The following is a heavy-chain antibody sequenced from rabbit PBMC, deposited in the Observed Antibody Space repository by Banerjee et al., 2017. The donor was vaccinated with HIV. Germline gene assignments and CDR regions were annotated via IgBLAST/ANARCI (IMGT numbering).Heavy chain of an antibody. Sequence: QEQLEESGGDLVKPEGSLTLTCTASGFSFNVTYWICWVRQAPGKGLEWIGCIYADSSGGTHYASWAKGRFTISKTSSTTVTLQMTSLTAADTATYFCARWCDTGTIYAFKLWGQGTLVTVS. J-gene: IGHJ4*01. CDR1: GFSFNVTYW. V-gene: IGHV1S45*01. CDR3: ARWCDTGTIYAFKL. CDR2: IYADSSGGT. D-gene: IGHD7-1*01.